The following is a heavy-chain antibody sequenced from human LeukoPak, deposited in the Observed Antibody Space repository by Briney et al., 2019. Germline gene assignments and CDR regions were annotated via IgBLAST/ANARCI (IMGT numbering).Heavy chain of an antibody. CDR3: AISTTTVTVFDY. D-gene: IGHD4-17*01. CDR1: GYTLTELS. J-gene: IGHJ4*02. V-gene: IGHV1-24*01. CDR2: FDPEDGET. Sequence: ASVKVSCKVSGYTLTELSMHWVRQAPGKGLEWMGGFDPEDGETIYAQKFQGRVTMTEDTSTDTAYMEVSGLRSEDTAVYYCAISTTTVTVFDYWGQGTLVTVSS.